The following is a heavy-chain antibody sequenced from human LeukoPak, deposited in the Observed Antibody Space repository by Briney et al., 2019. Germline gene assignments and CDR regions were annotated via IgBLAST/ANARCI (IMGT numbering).Heavy chain of an antibody. CDR3: ARPPAAIDVLGLGYYYYMDV. CDR1: GVTSSSYS. Sequence: GGSLRLSCAASGVTSSSYSMNWVRQAPGKGLEWVSSISSSSSYIYYADSVKGRFTISRDNAKNSLYLQMNSLRAEDTAVYYCARPPAAIDVLGLGYYYYMDVWGKGTTVTVSS. D-gene: IGHD2-2*01. CDR2: ISSSSSYI. V-gene: IGHV3-21*01. J-gene: IGHJ6*03.